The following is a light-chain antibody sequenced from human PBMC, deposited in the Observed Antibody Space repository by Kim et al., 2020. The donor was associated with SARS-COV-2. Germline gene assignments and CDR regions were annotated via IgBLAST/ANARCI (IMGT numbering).Light chain of an antibody. CDR2: DAS. CDR1: QSVSNY. Sequence: EIVLTQSPATLSLSPGERATLSYRASQSVSNYLAWHQQKPGQAPRLLIYDASKRATGIPARFSGSGSGTDFTLTISSLEPEDFALYYCQHHSNWLWTFGQGTKVDIK. CDR3: QHHSNWLWT. J-gene: IGKJ1*01. V-gene: IGKV3-11*01.